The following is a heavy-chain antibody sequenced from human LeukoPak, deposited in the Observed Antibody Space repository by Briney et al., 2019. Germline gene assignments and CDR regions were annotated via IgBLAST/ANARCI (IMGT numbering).Heavy chain of an antibody. D-gene: IGHD2-15*01. CDR2: ISASGSNI. Sequence: GGSLRLSCAASGFPLSSYSMNWFRQAPGKGLEWVAYISASGSNIYYVDSVKGRFTVSRDNPKSSLFLQMNSPRAEDTAVYYCARVKGSYFDYWGQGALVTVSS. CDR3: ARVKGSYFDY. J-gene: IGHJ4*02. V-gene: IGHV3-48*01. CDR1: GFPLSSYS.